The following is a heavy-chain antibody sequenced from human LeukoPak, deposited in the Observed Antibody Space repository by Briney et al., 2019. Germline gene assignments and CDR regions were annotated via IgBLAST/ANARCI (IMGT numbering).Heavy chain of an antibody. CDR3: AVEAAPGYYGMDV. J-gene: IGHJ6*02. CDR1: GFTFTNYW. CDR2: INQDGGGQ. D-gene: IGHD6-6*01. V-gene: IGHV3-7*01. Sequence: GGSLRLSCAASGFTFTNYWMSWVRQAPGKGLEWVANINQDGGGQYYMESVKGRFTISRDNAKNSLYLQMNSLRAEDTAVYYCAVEAAPGYYGMDVWGQGTTVTVSS.